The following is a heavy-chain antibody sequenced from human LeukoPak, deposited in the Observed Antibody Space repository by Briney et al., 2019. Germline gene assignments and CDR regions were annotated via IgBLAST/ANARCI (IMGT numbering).Heavy chain of an antibody. Sequence: PGGSLRLSCAASGFTFSDHYMDWVRQAPGKGLEWVGRTRKKTNSYTTEYAASVKGRFTISRDDSKNSLYLQMNSLRAEDTAVYYCARDGRYYYDSSGYLPPFEWGQGTLVTVSS. J-gene: IGHJ4*02. D-gene: IGHD3-22*01. CDR3: ARDGRYYYDSSGYLPPFE. V-gene: IGHV3-72*01. CDR2: TRKKTNSYTT. CDR1: GFTFSDHY.